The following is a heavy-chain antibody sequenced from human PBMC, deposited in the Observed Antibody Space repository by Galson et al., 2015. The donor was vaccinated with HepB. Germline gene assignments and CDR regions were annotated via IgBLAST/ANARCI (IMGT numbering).Heavy chain of an antibody. CDR3: ARHEYYYDSGSYFDY. CDR1: GGSISSSSYY. Sequence: SETLSLTCTVSGGSISSSSYYWGWIRQPPGKGLEWIGSIYYSGSTYYNPSLKSRVTISVDTSKNQFSLKLSSVTAADTAVYYCARHEYYYDSGSYFDYWGQGTLVTVSS. D-gene: IGHD3-22*01. V-gene: IGHV4-39*01. CDR2: IYYSGST. J-gene: IGHJ4*02.